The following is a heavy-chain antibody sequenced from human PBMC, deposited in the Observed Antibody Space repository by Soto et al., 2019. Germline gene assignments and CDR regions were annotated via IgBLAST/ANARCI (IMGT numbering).Heavy chain of an antibody. CDR2: IYYSGST. CDR3: ASVVDTAMVIG. J-gene: IGHJ4*02. V-gene: IGHV4-59*01. Sequence: TSETLSLTCTVSGGSISSYYWSWIRQPPGKGLEWIGYIYYSGSTNYNPSLKSRVTISVDTSKNQFSLKLSSVTAADTAVYYCASVVDTAMVIGWGQGTLVTVSS. CDR1: GGSISSYY. D-gene: IGHD5-18*01.